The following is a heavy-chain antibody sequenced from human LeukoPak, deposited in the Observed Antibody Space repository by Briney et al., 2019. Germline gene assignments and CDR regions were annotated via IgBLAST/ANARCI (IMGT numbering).Heavy chain of an antibody. Sequence: GASVKVSCKASGYTITDQWIHWVRQAPGQGLESLGWINPNSGGTNYAQKFEGRIAMTTDTSINTGYMEMTRLTSDDTAVYYCARAHSSLRLYHFDYWGQGTPVTVSS. V-gene: IGHV1-2*02. D-gene: IGHD6-13*01. CDR2: INPNSGGT. CDR3: ARAHSSLRLYHFDY. J-gene: IGHJ4*02. CDR1: GYTITDQW.